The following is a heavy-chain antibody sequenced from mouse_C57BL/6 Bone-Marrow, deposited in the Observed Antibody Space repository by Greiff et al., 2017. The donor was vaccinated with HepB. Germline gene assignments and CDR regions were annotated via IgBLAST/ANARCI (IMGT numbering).Heavy chain of an antibody. CDR2: IYPGSGST. Sequence: QVQLQQPGAELVKPGASVKMSCKASGYTFTSYWITWVKQRPGQGLEWIGDIYPGSGSTNYNEKFKSKATLTVDTSSSTAYMQLSSLTSGDSAVYYCARRYCGSSWYFDVWGTGTTVTVSS. CDR1: GYTFTSYW. CDR3: ARRYCGSSWYFDV. V-gene: IGHV1-55*01. D-gene: IGHD1-1*01. J-gene: IGHJ1*03.